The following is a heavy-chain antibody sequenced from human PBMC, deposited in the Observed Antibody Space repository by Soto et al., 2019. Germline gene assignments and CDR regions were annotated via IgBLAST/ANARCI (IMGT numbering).Heavy chain of an antibody. CDR3: ARAWVVVTAPDY. Sequence: QVQLVQSGAEEKKPGASVKVSCKASGYTFTSYAMHWVRQAPGQRLEWMGWINAGNGNTKYSQKFQGRVTITRDTSASTAYMELSSLRSEDTGVYYCARAWVVVTAPDYWGQGTLVTDSS. CDR1: GYTFTSYA. V-gene: IGHV1-3*05. J-gene: IGHJ4*02. CDR2: INAGNGNT. D-gene: IGHD2-21*02.